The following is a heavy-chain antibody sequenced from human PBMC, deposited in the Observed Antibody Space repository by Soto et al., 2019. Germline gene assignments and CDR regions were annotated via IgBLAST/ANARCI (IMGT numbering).Heavy chain of an antibody. D-gene: IGHD3-9*01. CDR3: ARRIYNILTGYGYFDY. V-gene: IGHV4-59*12. CDR1: GGSISSYY. Sequence: PSETLSLTCTVSGGSISSYYWTWIRQPPGKGLEWIGFMYNSGSTHYNPSLKSRVTISLDTSKNQFSLNLRSVTAADTAVYYCARRIYNILTGYGYFDYWGQGTLVTVSS. J-gene: IGHJ4*02. CDR2: MYNSGST.